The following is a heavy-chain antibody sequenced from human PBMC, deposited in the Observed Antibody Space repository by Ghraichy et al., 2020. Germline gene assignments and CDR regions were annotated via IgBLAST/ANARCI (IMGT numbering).Heavy chain of an antibody. CDR3: AKDVYVEQPGYYYYYGMDV. V-gene: IGHV3-23*01. CDR1: GFTFSSYA. CDR2: ISGSGATT. J-gene: IGHJ6*02. D-gene: IGHD5/OR15-5a*01. Sequence: GGSLRLSCAASGFTFSSYAMSWVRQAPGKGLEWVSGISGSGATTYYADSVKGRFTISRDKSKNTLYLQMTSLRAGDTALYYCAKDVYVEQPGYYYYYGMDVWGQGTTVTVSS.